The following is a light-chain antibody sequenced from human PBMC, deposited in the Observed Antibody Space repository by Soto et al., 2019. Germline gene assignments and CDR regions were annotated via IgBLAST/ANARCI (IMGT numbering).Light chain of an antibody. Sequence: SALTQPRSASGSPAQSVTISCTGTTSDVGGYNYVSWYQQYPGKAPKLIMYDVSKRPPGVPDRFTGSKSGNTASLTVSGLQAEDEADYYCNSYGGSDNYVFGTGTKVTVL. CDR3: NSYGGSDNYV. CDR1: TSDVGGYNY. CDR2: DVS. J-gene: IGLJ1*01. V-gene: IGLV2-8*01.